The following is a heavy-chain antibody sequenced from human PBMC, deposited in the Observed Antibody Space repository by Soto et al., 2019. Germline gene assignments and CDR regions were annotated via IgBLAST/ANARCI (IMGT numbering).Heavy chain of an antibody. CDR3: AKVLYYDEGSGYYSPDAFDI. Sequence: EVQLLESGGGLVQPGGSLRLSCAASGFTFSNYAMSWVRQAPGKGLEWVSLISGSGGTTYYADSVKGRFTISRDNSKNTLYLQMNSLRAEDTAVYYCAKVLYYDEGSGYYSPDAFDIWGQGTMVTVSS. J-gene: IGHJ3*02. D-gene: IGHD3-22*01. CDR1: GFTFSNYA. V-gene: IGHV3-23*01. CDR2: ISGSGGTT.